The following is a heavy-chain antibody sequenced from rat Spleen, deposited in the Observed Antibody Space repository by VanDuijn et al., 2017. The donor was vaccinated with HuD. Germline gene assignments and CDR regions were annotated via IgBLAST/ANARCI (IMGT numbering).Heavy chain of an antibody. CDR2: ISSGGST. CDR3: ARFDY. CDR1: GFSLTSYT. Sequence: QVQLKESGPGLVQPSQTLSLTCTVSGFSLTSYTVSWVRQPPGKGLEWIAAISSGGSTYYNSALKSRLSISRDTSKSQVFLKMNSLQTEDTAMYFCARFDYWGQGVMVTVSS. J-gene: IGHJ2*01. V-gene: IGHV2-6*01.